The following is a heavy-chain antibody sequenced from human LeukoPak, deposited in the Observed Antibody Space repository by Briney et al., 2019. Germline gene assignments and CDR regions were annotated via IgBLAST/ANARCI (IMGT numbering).Heavy chain of an antibody. CDR2: FDPEDGET. D-gene: IGHD5-18*01. CDR1: GYTLTELS. Sequence: GASVKVSYKVSGYTLTELSMHWVRQAPGKGLEWMGGFDPEDGETIYAQKFQGRVTMTEDTSTDTAYMELSSLRSEDTAVYYCATGLSLWIQLWLGFDYWGQGTLVTVSS. V-gene: IGHV1-24*01. CDR3: ATGLSLWIQLWLGFDY. J-gene: IGHJ4*02.